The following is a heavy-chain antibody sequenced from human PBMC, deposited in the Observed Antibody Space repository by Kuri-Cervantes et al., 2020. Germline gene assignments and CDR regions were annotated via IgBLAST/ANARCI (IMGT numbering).Heavy chain of an antibody. Sequence: ASVKVSCKTSGYTFTNYYMHWVRQAPGQGLEWMGLINPTGGSTTYAQKFQGRVTMTADTSTDTAYMELSSLRSEDTAVYYCATVKGKTGFFDYWGQGTLVTVSS. CDR3: ATVKGKTGFFDY. CDR1: GYTFTNYY. V-gene: IGHV1-46*01. J-gene: IGHJ4*02. CDR2: INPTGGST. D-gene: IGHD7-27*01.